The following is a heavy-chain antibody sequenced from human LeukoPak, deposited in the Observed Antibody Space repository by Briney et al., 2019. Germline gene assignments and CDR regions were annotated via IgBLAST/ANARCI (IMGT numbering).Heavy chain of an antibody. V-gene: IGHV3-66*02. Sequence: SGGSLRLSCAASGFTVSSNYMNWVRQAPGKGLEWVSVIYSGGNTYYADSVKGRFTISRDISKNTLYLQMNGLRAEDTAVYYCARESSGDGIDIWGQGTMVIVSS. CDR2: IYSGGNT. J-gene: IGHJ3*02. CDR1: GFTVSSNY. CDR3: ARESSGDGIDI.